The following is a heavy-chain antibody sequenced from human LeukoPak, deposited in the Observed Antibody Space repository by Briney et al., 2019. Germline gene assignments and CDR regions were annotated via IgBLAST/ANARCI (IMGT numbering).Heavy chain of an antibody. CDR2: ISGSGGST. CDR1: GFTFSSYA. V-gene: IGHV3-23*01. D-gene: IGHD6-13*01. CDR3: ARGGSSWYNWFDP. Sequence: GGSLRLSCAASGFTFSSYAMSWVRQAPGKGLEWVSAISGSGGSTYYADSVKGRFTISRDNAKNSLYLQMNSLRAEDTAVYYCARGGSSWYNWFDPWGQGTLVTVSS. J-gene: IGHJ5*02.